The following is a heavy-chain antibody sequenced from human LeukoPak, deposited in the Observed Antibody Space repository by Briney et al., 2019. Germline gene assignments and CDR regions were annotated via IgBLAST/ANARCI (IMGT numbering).Heavy chain of an antibody. CDR2: INHSGST. CDR3: ASGVPGSGWYNYGY. D-gene: IGHD6-19*01. V-gene: IGHV4-34*01. CDR1: GGSFSGYY. J-gene: IGHJ4*02. Sequence: SETLSLTCAVYGGSFSGYYWSWIRQPPGKGLEWIGEINHSGSTNYNPSLKSRVTISVDTSKNQFSLKLSSVTAADTAVYYCASGVPGSGWYNYGYWGQGTLVTVSS.